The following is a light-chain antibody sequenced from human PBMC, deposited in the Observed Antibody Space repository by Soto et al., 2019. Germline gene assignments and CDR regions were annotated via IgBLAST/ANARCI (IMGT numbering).Light chain of an antibody. J-gene: IGLJ1*01. CDR3: CSYAGSSTFVV. Sequence: QSVLTQPASVSGSPGQSITLSCTGTRSDVGRYNLVSWYQQHPGKAPKLMIYEVSKRPSGVSNRFSGSKSGNTASLTISGLQAEDEADYYCCSYAGSSTFVVFGTGTKVTVL. CDR1: RSDVGRYNL. V-gene: IGLV2-23*02. CDR2: EVS.